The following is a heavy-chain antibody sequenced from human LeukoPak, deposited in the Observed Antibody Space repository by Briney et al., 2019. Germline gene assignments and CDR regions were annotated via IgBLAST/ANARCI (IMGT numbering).Heavy chain of an antibody. CDR2: ISYDGSNK. J-gene: IGHJ4*02. Sequence: GGSLRLSCSASGSTFSSYAMHWVRQAPGKGLEWVAVISYDGSNKYYADSVKGRFTISRDNSKNTLYLQMNSLRAEDTAVYYCARDESGYGGLDYWGQGTLVTVSS. CDR3: ARDESGYGGLDY. CDR1: GSTFSSYA. V-gene: IGHV3-30*04. D-gene: IGHD5-12*01.